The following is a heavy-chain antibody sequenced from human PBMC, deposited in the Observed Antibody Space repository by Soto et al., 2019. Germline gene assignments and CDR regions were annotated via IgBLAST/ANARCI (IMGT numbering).Heavy chain of an antibody. D-gene: IGHD4-4*01. V-gene: IGHV3-74*01. CDR2: INSDGNST. Sequence: EVQLVESGGGLVQPGGSLRLSCAASGFTFSPFWMHWVRQVPGKGPVWVSRINSDGNSTSYADSVKGRFTISRDNAKNTLYLQMNSLGAEDTAVYYCARGSNHFDNWGQGTLVTVSS. CDR3: ARGSNHFDN. J-gene: IGHJ4*02. CDR1: GFTFSPFW.